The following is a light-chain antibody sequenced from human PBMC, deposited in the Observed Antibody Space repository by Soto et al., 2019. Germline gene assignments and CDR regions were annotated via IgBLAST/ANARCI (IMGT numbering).Light chain of an antibody. J-gene: IGLJ1*01. CDR3: GSYSSTDTPFV. Sequence: QSVLAQPSSVSGSPGRSITISCTGTSTDVGGYNYVSWYQHHSGKAPKLLIYEVTNRPSGISDRFSGSKSVNTASLTISGLQAEDESDYYCGSYSSTDTPFVFXTGTKVTVL. V-gene: IGLV2-14*01. CDR1: STDVGGYNY. CDR2: EVT.